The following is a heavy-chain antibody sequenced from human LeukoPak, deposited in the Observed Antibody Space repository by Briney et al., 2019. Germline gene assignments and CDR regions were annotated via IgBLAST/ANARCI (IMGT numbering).Heavy chain of an antibody. J-gene: IGHJ4*02. CDR2: INPSGGST. CDR3: ARGRDCSGGSCYFLQPPHFDY. Sequence: ASVKVSCKASGYTFTSYYMHWVRQAPGQGLEWMGIINPSGGSTSYAQKFQGRVTMTRDTSTSTVYMELSSLRSEDTAVYYCARGRDCSGGSCYFLQPPHFDYWGQGTLVTVPS. V-gene: IGHV1-46*01. D-gene: IGHD2-15*01. CDR1: GYTFTSYY.